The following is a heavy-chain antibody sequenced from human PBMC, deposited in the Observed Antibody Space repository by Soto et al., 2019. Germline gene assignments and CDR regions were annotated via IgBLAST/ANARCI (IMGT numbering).Heavy chain of an antibody. D-gene: IGHD5-18*01. CDR3: AREDSFGSLNWFDP. V-gene: IGHV1-3*01. CDR2: INAGNRNT. J-gene: IGHJ5*02. CDR1: GYTFTSYA. Sequence: ASVKVSCKASGYTFTSYAMHWVRQAPGQRLEWRGWINAGNRNTKYSQTFQGRVNITRDTSASRAYMELNGLASEDTAIYYCAREDSFGSLNWFDPWGQGALVTVSS.